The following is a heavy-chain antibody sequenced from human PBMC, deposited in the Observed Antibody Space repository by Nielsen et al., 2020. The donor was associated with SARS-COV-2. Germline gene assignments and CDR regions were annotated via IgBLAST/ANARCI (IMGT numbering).Heavy chain of an antibody. CDR1: GFIVSTKY. Sequence: GGSLRLSCAASGFIVSTKYMNWVRQAPGKGLEWVSVYYSGGTTLYADSVKGRFIISRDNSRNTVYLQMNSLRAEDTAIYYCARESSGYYFPDYWGQGTLVTVSS. CDR3: ARESSGYYFPDY. D-gene: IGHD3-22*01. CDR2: YYSGGTT. J-gene: IGHJ4*02. V-gene: IGHV3-53*01.